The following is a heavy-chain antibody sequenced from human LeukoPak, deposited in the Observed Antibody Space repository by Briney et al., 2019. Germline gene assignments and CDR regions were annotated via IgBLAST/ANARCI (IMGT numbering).Heavy chain of an antibody. Sequence: GGSLRLSCAASGFTFSSYGMHWVRQAPGKGLEWVAVISYDGSNKYYADSVKGRFTISRDNSKNTLYLQMNSLRAGDTAVYYCAKPLREYQLLYGMDVWGQGTTVTVSS. J-gene: IGHJ6*02. V-gene: IGHV3-30*18. CDR3: AKPLREYQLLYGMDV. CDR2: ISYDGSNK. CDR1: GFTFSSYG. D-gene: IGHD2-2*01.